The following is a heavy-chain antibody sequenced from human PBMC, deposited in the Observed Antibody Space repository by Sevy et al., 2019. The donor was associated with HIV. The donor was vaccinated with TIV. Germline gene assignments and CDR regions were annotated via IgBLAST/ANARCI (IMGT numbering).Heavy chain of an antibody. V-gene: IGHV3-64D*06. CDR3: VDVLGGRPMGPFNN. CDR1: GFTFSNYA. J-gene: IGHJ4*02. Sequence: GGSLRLSCSASGFTFSNYAMHWVRQAPGKGLEHVSAISTDGGSTYFADSVKGRFTISRDNSKSMLYLQMGDLRVEDTAVYFCVDVLGGRPMGPFNNWGQGTLVTVSS. CDR2: ISTDGGST. D-gene: IGHD6-6*01.